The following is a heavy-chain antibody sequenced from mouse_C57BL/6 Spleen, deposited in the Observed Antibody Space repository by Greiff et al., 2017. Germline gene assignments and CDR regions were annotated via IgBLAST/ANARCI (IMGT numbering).Heavy chain of an antibody. V-gene: IGHV1-26*01. CDR1: GYTFTDYY. J-gene: IGHJ4*01. CDR3: ARSDDGYSSYAMDY. D-gene: IGHD2-3*01. Sequence: EVQLQQSGPELVKPGASVKISCKASGYTFTDYYMNWVKQSHGKSLEWIGDINPNNGGTSYNQKFKGKATLTVDKSSSTAYMELRSLTAEDSAVYYCARSDDGYSSYAMDYWGQGTSVTVSS. CDR2: INPNNGGT.